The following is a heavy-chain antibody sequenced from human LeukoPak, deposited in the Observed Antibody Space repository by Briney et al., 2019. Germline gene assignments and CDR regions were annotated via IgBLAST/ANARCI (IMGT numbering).Heavy chain of an antibody. V-gene: IGHV1-2*02. CDR1: GYTFTDYY. CDR3: ARGEDLVAAGGDAFDI. J-gene: IGHJ3*02. CDR2: IKPTTGAT. D-gene: IGHD2-15*01. Sequence: GASVKVSCKASGYTFTDYYLHWVRQAPGQGLEWMGWIKPTTGATKYGYKFQGRVTLTRDTSISTAYMELSSLRSDDTAFYYCARGEDLVAAGGDAFDIWGLGTMVTVSS.